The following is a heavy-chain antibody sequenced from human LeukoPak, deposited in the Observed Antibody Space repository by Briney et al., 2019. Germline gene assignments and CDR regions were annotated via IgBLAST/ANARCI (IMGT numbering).Heavy chain of an antibody. CDR3: LRHYSG. D-gene: IGHD3-10*01. CDR1: GFTFGDNA. Sequence: PGGSLRLSCTGSGFTFGDNAMSWVRQAPGKGLEWVGFIRNRAYGGTTEYAASVKGRFTISRDDSKSIAYLQMNSLKTEDTAVYYCLRHYSGWGQGTLVTVSS. J-gene: IGHJ4*02. CDR2: IRNRAYGGTT. V-gene: IGHV3-49*04.